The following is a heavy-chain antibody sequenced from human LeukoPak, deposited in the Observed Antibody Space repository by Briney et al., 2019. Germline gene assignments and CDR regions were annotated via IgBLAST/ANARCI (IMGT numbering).Heavy chain of an antibody. CDR3: AREAITIFGVVRTQTTYGPHRFDP. J-gene: IGHJ5*02. D-gene: IGHD3-3*01. CDR2: ISAYNGNT. Sequence: ASVKVSCKAFGYTFTSYGISWVRQAPGQGLEWMGWISAYNGNTNYSRKLQGRVTMTTDTSTSTAYMELRSLRSDDTAVYYCAREAITIFGVVRTQTTYGPHRFDPWGQGTLVTVSS. V-gene: IGHV1-18*01. CDR1: GYTFTSYG.